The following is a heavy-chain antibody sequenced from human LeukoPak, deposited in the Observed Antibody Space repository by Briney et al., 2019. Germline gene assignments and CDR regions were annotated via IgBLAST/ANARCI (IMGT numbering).Heavy chain of an antibody. Sequence: SETLSLTCTVSGGSISGYFWSWTRQPAGKGLERIGRIYSSGSNNYNPSLKSRVTMSLDTSKNHFSLNLSSVTAADTAVYYCAREPTSGREPTSGRPLDYWGQGTLVTVSS. CDR1: GGSISGYF. V-gene: IGHV4-4*07. CDR3: AREPTSGREPTSGRPLDY. D-gene: IGHD5-12*01. CDR2: IYSSGSN. J-gene: IGHJ4*02.